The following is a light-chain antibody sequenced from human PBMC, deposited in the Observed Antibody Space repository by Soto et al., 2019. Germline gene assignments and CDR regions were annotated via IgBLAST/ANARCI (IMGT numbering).Light chain of an antibody. Sequence: EIVLTQSPGTLSLSPGERATLSCRASQSVGGSYVGWYQQKPGQGPRLLIFGPFSRATGIPARFSGSGSGTDLTLTISSLEPEDFAVYYCQQRSNWPPWTFGQGTKV. J-gene: IGKJ1*01. CDR1: QSVGGSY. CDR2: GPF. CDR3: QQRSNWPPWT. V-gene: IGKV3D-20*02.